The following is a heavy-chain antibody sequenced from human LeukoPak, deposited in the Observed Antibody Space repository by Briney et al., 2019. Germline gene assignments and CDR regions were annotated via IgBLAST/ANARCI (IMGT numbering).Heavy chain of an antibody. Sequence: GGCLRLSCAASGFTFSSYSMNWVRQAPGKGLGWVSSISTSSSYMYYADSVKGRFSGSRDNAKNSLCLQMNSLRAEDTAVYYCVRDTSWYDYWGQGTLVTVSS. CDR1: GFTFSSYS. CDR3: VRDTSWYDY. J-gene: IGHJ4*02. D-gene: IGHD6-13*01. CDR2: ISTSSSYM. V-gene: IGHV3-21*01.